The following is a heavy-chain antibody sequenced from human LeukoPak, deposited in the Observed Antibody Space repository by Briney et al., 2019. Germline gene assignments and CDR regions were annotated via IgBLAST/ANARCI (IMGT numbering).Heavy chain of an antibody. D-gene: IGHD2-15*01. J-gene: IGHJ3*01. CDR2: INSGSNSI. Sequence: GGSRRLSCAAPGFNFNDYEMNWFRQAPGKGLDGIAYINSGSNSIYYADSVRGRVTISTHSASQSVHLQMNSLRVEDTGVYFCAREDNGFELWGQGTVVTVSS. CDR3: AREDNGFEL. CDR1: GFNFNDYE. V-gene: IGHV3-48*03.